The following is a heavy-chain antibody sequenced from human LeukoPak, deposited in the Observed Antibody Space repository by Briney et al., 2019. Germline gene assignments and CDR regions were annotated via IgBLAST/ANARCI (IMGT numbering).Heavy chain of an antibody. Sequence: SETLSLTCTVSGGSISSGSYSWNWIRQPAGKGLEWIGRMYSSGTTNYNPSLKSRVTISVDTSKNQFSLKLSSVTAADTAVYYCARGVSDDILTGDWFDPWGQGTLVTVSS. D-gene: IGHD3-9*01. CDR3: ARGVSDDILTGDWFDP. V-gene: IGHV4-61*02. CDR2: MYSSGTT. J-gene: IGHJ5*02. CDR1: GGSISSGSYS.